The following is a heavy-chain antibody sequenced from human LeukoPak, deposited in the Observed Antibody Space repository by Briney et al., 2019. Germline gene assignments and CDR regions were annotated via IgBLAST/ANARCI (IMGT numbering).Heavy chain of an antibody. J-gene: IGHJ3*02. CDR1: GGSITTSSDY. V-gene: IGHV4-39*01. Sequence: SETLSLTCTVSGGSITTSSDYWGWIRQPPGKGLEWIGSIYYIANTYYSPSLKSRVTISVDTSKNQFSLKLSSVTAADTAVYYCASVTMIVDTDAFDIWGQGTMVTVSS. CDR2: IYYIANT. CDR3: ASVTMIVDTDAFDI. D-gene: IGHD3-22*01.